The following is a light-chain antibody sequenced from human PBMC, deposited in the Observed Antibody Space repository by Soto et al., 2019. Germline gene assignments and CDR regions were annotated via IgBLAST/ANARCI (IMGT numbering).Light chain of an antibody. CDR2: DAS. V-gene: IGKV3-11*01. Sequence: EIVLTQSPATLSLSPGERATLSCRASQSVSSYLAWYQQKPGQAPRLLIYDASNRATGIPARFSGSRSRTDFTLTISSLEPEDFAVYYCQQRSNWPPWTFGQGTKVEIK. CDR1: QSVSSY. J-gene: IGKJ1*01. CDR3: QQRSNWPPWT.